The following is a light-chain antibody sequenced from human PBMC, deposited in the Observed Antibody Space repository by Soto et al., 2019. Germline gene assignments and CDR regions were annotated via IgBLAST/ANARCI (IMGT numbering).Light chain of an antibody. CDR2: GAS. V-gene: IGKV3-20*01. Sequence: EIVLTQSPGTLSLSPGERATLSCRASQSVSSSFLAWYQQKPGQAPRLLIYGASSRATGIPDRFSGSGSGTDFTLTISRLEPEDFAVYYCQQYDNSPWTFSQGTKVEIK. CDR3: QQYDNSPWT. CDR1: QSVSSSF. J-gene: IGKJ1*01.